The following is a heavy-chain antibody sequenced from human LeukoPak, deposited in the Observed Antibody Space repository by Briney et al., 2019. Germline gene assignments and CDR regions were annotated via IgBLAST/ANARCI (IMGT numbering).Heavy chain of an antibody. Sequence: GASVKVSCKASGGTFSSYAISWVRQAPGQGLEWMGWINPNSGGTNYAQKFQGRVTMTRDTSISTAYMELSRLRSDDTAVYYCARGVRIDYSAFDIWGQGTMVTVSS. V-gene: IGHV1-2*02. CDR2: INPNSGGT. D-gene: IGHD2-15*01. J-gene: IGHJ3*02. CDR1: GGTFSSYA. CDR3: ARGVRIDYSAFDI.